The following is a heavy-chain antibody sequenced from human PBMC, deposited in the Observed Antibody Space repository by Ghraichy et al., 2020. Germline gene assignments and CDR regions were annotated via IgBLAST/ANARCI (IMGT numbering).Heavy chain of an antibody. V-gene: IGHV4-34*01. CDR3: ARYEAWDAFDI. Sequence: SETLSLTCAVYGGSFSGYYWSWIRQPPGKGLAWIGEINHSGSTNYNPSLKSRVTISVDTSKNQFSLKLSSVTAADTAVDYCARYEAWDAFDIWGQGTMVTVSS. D-gene: IGHD3-16*01. J-gene: IGHJ3*02. CDR2: INHSGST. CDR1: GGSFSGYY.